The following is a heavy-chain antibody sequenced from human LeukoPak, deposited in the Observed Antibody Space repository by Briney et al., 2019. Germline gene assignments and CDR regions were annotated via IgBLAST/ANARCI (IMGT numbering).Heavy chain of an antibody. D-gene: IGHD3-9*01. Sequence: GGSLRLSCAASGFSFSTYYMGWVRQAPGKGLEWVSVIYSGGSTYYADSVKGRFTISRDNSKNTLYLQMNSLRAEDTAVYYCARYLGYYFDYWGQGTLVTVSS. V-gene: IGHV3-53*01. J-gene: IGHJ4*02. CDR3: ARYLGYYFDY. CDR1: GFSFSTYY. CDR2: IYSGGST.